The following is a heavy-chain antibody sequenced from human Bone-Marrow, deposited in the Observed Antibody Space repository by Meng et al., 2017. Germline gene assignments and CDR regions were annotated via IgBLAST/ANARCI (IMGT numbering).Heavy chain of an antibody. CDR2: IYNSGST. CDR1: GGSISSGDYY. D-gene: IGHD2-21*01. Sequence: QVQLQESGPGLVKPSQTLSLTCTVSGGSISSGDYYWSWIRQPPGKVLEWIGYIYNSGSTYYNPSLKSRVTISVDTSKNQFSLKLRFVTAADTAVYYCAREGRSHQVGVSVYWGQGNLVTVSS. J-gene: IGHJ4*02. V-gene: IGHV4-30-4*01. CDR3: AREGRSHQVGVSVY.